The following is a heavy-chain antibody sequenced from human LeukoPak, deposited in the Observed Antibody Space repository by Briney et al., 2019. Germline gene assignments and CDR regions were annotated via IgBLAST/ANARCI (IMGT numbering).Heavy chain of an antibody. CDR2: T. D-gene: IGHD5-18*01. CDR3: ALTFPGYSYGRGDYYYGMDV. Sequence: TIYAQKFQGRVTMTEDTSTDTAYMELSSLRSEDTAVYYCALTFPGYSYGRGDYYYGMDVWGQGTTVTVSS. V-gene: IGHV1-24*01. J-gene: IGHJ6*02.